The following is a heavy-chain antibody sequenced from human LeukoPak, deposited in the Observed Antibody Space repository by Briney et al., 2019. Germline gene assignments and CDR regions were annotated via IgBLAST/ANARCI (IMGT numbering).Heavy chain of an antibody. D-gene: IGHD4-23*01. CDR2: ISADNGDT. V-gene: IGHV1-18*01. Sequence: ASVKVSCKASGYSFTSYGISWVRQAPGQGLEWVGWISADNGDTTNVQKGQGRGTMTTDTSTCTASTELRRLRFDDTAVYYSARDLPRRESNSFYFYAYYMDVWGKGTTVIVSS. CDR1: GYSFTSYG. CDR3: ARDLPRRESNSFYFYAYYMDV. J-gene: IGHJ6*03.